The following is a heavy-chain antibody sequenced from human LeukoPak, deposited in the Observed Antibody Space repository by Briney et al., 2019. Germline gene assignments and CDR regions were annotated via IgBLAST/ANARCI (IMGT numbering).Heavy chain of an antibody. Sequence: SETLSLTCTVSGGSIRSYYWSWIRQPPGKGLEWIGYIYYSGSTNYNPSLKSRVTISVDTSKNQFSLKLSSVTAADTAVYYCAKVGVNVPAAPNYFDYWGQGTLVTVSS. CDR1: GGSIRSYY. J-gene: IGHJ4*02. V-gene: IGHV4-59*12. CDR2: IYYSGST. D-gene: IGHD2-2*01. CDR3: AKVGVNVPAAPNYFDY.